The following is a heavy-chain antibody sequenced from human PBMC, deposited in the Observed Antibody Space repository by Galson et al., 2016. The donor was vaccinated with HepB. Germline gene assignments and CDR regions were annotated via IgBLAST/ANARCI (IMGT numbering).Heavy chain of an antibody. V-gene: IGHV3-23*01. CDR1: GLTFRSYA. Sequence: SLRLSCAASGLTFRSYAFSWLRQAPGKGLEWVSVSASGDITYYAHSVEGRFTISRDNSRNTLYLQVNSLRAEDTAMYYCARNMYGAATNYIGDVFDIWGQGTMVTVSS. CDR2: SASGDIT. D-gene: IGHD3-10*01. J-gene: IGHJ3*02. CDR3: ARNMYGAATNYIGDVFDI.